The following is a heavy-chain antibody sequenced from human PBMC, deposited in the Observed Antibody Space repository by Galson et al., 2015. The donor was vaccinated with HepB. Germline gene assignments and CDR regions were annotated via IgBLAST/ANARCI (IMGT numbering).Heavy chain of an antibody. J-gene: IGHJ6*03. CDR3: ARVYDWDMDV. CDR2: INPNSGGT. D-gene: IGHD3-16*01. Sequence: SVTVSCKASGSTFTGYYVHWVRQAPGQGLEWMGWINPNSGGTNYAQKFQGRVSMTRDTSISTAYMELTRLRSDDTAVYYCARVYDWDMDVWGKGTTVTVSS. CDR1: GSTFTGYY. V-gene: IGHV1-2*02.